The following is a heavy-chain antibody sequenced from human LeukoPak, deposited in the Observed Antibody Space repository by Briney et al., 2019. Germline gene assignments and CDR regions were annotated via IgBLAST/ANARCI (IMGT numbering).Heavy chain of an antibody. Sequence: ETLSLTCTVSGGSISSYYWSWIRQPPGKGLEWIGYIYYSGSTNYNPSLKSRVTISVDTSKNQFSLKLSSVTAADTAVYYCARHGGQWPRLSYGMDVWGQGTTVTVSS. D-gene: IGHD6-19*01. J-gene: IGHJ6*02. V-gene: IGHV4-59*08. CDR2: IYYSGST. CDR1: GGSISSYY. CDR3: ARHGGQWPRLSYGMDV.